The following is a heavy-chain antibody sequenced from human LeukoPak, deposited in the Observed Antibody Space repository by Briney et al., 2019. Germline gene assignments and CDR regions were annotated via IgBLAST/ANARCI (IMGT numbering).Heavy chain of an antibody. V-gene: IGHV4-30-4*01. CDR3: ARDSSGYQGFDY. D-gene: IGHD3-22*01. J-gene: IGHJ4*02. CDR1: GGSISSGDYY. Sequence: SETLSLTSTVSGGSISSGDYYWSWIRQPPGKGLEWIGYIYYSGSTYYNPSLKSRVTISVDTSKNQFSLKLSSVTAADTAVYYCARDSSGYQGFDYWGQGTLVTVSS. CDR2: IYYSGST.